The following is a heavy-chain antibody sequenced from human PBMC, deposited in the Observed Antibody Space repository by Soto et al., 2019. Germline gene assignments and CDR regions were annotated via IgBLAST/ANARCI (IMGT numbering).Heavy chain of an antibody. CDR2: ISAYNGYT. V-gene: IGHV1-18*01. CDR3: ARVGPSREVPYPFDH. CDR1: GYTFSTYG. D-gene: IGHD1-26*01. J-gene: IGHJ4*02. Sequence: ASVKVSCEASGYTFSTYGISWVRQAPGQGLEWMGWISAYNGYTNYAQRLQGRITMTTDTSTSTAYVELRSLRSDDTAVYFCARVGPSREVPYPFDHWGQGTLVTVSS.